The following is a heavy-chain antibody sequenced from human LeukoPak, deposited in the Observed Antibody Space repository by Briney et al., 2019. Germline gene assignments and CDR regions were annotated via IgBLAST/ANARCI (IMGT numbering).Heavy chain of an antibody. D-gene: IGHD6-19*01. V-gene: IGHV3-11*01. CDR1: GFTFSDYY. CDR2: ISSSGSTI. Sequence: GGSLRLSCAASGFTFSDYYMSWIRQAAGKGLEWVSYISSSGSTIYYADSVKGRFTISRDNAKNSLYLQMNSLRAEDTAVYYCARTAVAGSYYFDYWGQGTLVTVSS. J-gene: IGHJ4*02. CDR3: ARTAVAGSYYFDY.